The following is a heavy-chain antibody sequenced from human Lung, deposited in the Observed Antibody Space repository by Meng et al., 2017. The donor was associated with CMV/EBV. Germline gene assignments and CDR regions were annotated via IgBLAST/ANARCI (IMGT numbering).Heavy chain of an antibody. D-gene: IGHD4-17*01. CDR1: GFTFSRYW. Sequence: SFAASGFTFSRYWMHWVRQAPGKGLVWVSRINTHGSDTDYANSVKGRFTISRDNAKNTLFLQVNSLRAEDTAVYYCARDGNYGAYDYWGQGTLVTVSS. J-gene: IGHJ4*02. CDR3: ARDGNYGAYDY. V-gene: IGHV3-74*01. CDR2: INTHGSDT.